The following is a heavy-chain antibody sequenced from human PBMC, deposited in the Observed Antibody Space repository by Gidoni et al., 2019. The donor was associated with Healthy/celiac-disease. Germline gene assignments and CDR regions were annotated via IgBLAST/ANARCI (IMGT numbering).Heavy chain of an antibody. J-gene: IGHJ4*02. V-gene: IGHV3-21*01. Sequence: EVQPVESGGGLVKPGGSLRLSCAASGFTFSSYSMNWVRQAPGKGLEWVSSISSSRSYIYYADLVKGRFTISRDNAKNSLYLQMNSLRAEDTAVDYCARDLSGWFHYFDYWGQGTLVTVSS. D-gene: IGHD6-19*01. CDR2: ISSSRSYI. CDR1: GFTFSSYS. CDR3: ARDLSGWFHYFDY.